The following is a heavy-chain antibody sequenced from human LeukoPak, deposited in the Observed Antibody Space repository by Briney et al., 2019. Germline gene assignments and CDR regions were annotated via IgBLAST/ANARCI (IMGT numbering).Heavy chain of an antibody. D-gene: IGHD4-17*01. CDR3: ARDLVTVTKGFDI. CDR2: IYYSGST. CDR1: GGSISSSSYY. V-gene: IGHV4-39*07. Sequence: SETPSLTCTVSGGSISSSSYYWGWIRQPPGKGLEWIGSIYYSGSTYYNPSLKSRVTISVDTSKNQFSLKLSSVTAADTAVYYCARDLVTVTKGFDIWGQGTMVSVSS. J-gene: IGHJ3*02.